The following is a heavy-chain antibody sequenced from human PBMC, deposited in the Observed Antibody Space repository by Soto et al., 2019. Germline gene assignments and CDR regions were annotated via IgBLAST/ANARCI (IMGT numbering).Heavy chain of an antibody. CDR2: IYATGTA. J-gene: IGHJ5*02. D-gene: IGHD1-1*01. Sequence: PSDTLALTSTASGAPISVLAGGRIRKSAGKGREWIGRIYATGTADYHPSLNSRCMMSVDTSKKQFSLKLRSVTAADTAVYYCVRDGTKSFCDWFDPRGQGISVTV. CDR1: GAPISVLA. CDR3: VRDGTKSFCDWFDP. V-gene: IGHV4-4*07.